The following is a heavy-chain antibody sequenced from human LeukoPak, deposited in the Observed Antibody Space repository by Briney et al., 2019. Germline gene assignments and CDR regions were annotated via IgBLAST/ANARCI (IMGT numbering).Heavy chain of an antibody. CDR3: ARDSPKRYSGSYFDY. V-gene: IGHV4-30-2*01. J-gene: IGHJ4*02. Sequence: SESLSLTCTVSGGSISSGGYYWSWIRQPPGKGLEWIGFIHDGGSTSYNSSLKSRVAISVDRSKNQFSLTLSSVTAADTAIYYCARDSPKRYSGSYFDYWGQGTLVTVSS. CDR1: GGSISSGGYY. D-gene: IGHD1-26*01. CDR2: IHDGGST.